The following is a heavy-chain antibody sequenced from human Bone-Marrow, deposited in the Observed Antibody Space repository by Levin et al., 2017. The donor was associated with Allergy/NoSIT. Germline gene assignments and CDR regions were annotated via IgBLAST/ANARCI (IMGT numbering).Heavy chain of an antibody. CDR2: IYPGDSDT. D-gene: IGHD2-2*01. Sequence: KVSCEGSGYRFSDYWIGWVRQMSGKGLEWMGIIYPGDSDTRYSPSFQGQVTISADESISTAYLQWSSLKASDTAMYYCARRHRYCTGTSCYALDYWGQGTLVTVSS. CDR1: GYRFSDYW. J-gene: IGHJ4*02. CDR3: ARRHRYCTGTSCYALDY. V-gene: IGHV5-51*01.